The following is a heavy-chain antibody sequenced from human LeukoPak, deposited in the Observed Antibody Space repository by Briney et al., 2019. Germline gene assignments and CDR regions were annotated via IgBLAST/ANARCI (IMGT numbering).Heavy chain of an antibody. CDR3: ARGLGSYDSSELTWPMISF. D-gene: IGHD3-22*01. V-gene: IGHV1-8*01. J-gene: IGHJ4*02. Sequence: ASVKVSCKASGYSFTSYGINWVRQAAGQGPEWMGWMNANSGNAGYAQKFQGRVTMTRNTSINTAYMELSSLRSEDTAVYYCARGLGSYDSSELTWPMISFWGQGTQVTVSS. CDR2: MNANSGNA. CDR1: GYSFTSYG.